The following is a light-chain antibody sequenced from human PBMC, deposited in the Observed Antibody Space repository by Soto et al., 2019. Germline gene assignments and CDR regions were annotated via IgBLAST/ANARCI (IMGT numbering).Light chain of an antibody. CDR3: QQYDSYPLT. J-gene: IGKJ4*01. Sequence: IQVTQSPSTLSASVGDRVTITCRASQSISSWLAWYQQKPGKAPNLLIYKAYTLESGVPSRFSGSGSGTEFTLTVSSLQPDDFATYYCQQYDSYPLTFGGGTKVDIK. CDR1: QSISSW. CDR2: KAY. V-gene: IGKV1-5*03.